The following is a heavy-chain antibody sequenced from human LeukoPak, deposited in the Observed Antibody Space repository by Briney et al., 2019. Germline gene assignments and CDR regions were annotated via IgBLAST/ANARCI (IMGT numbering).Heavy chain of an antibody. Sequence: PGGSLRLSCAASGFTFSSYDMNWVRQAPGKGLEWVSTISGSGGSTYYADSVKGRFTISRDNSKNTLYLQMNSLRAEDTAVYYCAKHYDILTGYYSGVDYWGQGTLVTVSS. CDR3: AKHYDILTGYYSGVDY. CDR2: ISGSGGST. V-gene: IGHV3-23*01. CDR1: GFTFSSYD. D-gene: IGHD3-9*01. J-gene: IGHJ4*02.